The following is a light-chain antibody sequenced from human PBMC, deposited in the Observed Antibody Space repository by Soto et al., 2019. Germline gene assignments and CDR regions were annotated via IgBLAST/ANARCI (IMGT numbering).Light chain of an antibody. CDR1: QSVSSY. Sequence: EIVLTQSPATLALSPGERATLSCRASQSVSSYLAWYQQKPGQAPRLLIYDASNSATGIPARFSGSGSGTYFTLTISGIETESFAVYYGQQRSNWPPYTFGQEKKQEIK. CDR3: QQRSNWPPYT. J-gene: IGKJ2*01. V-gene: IGKV3-11*01. CDR2: DAS.